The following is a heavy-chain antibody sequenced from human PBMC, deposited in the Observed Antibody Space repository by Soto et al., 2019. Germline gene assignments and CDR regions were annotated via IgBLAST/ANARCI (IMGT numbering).Heavy chain of an antibody. D-gene: IGHD2-2*01. V-gene: IGHV1-2*02. CDR1: GYTFTGYY. CDR2: INPNSGGT. CDR3: ARGTNIVVVPAATSKYYYYGMDV. J-gene: IGHJ6*02. Sequence: ASVKVSCKASGYTFTGYYMHWVRQAPGQGLEWMGWINPNSGGTNYAQKFQGRVTMTRDTSISTAYMELSRLRSDDTAVYYCARGTNIVVVPAATSKYYYYGMDVWGQGTTVTVS.